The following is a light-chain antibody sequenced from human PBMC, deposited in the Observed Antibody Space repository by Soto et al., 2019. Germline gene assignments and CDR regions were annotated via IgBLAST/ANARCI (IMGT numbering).Light chain of an antibody. CDR2: DAS. CDR3: QQYNNWPWT. V-gene: IGKV1-5*01. CDR1: QSISSW. Sequence: IQLTQSPSSLSASVGDRVTITCRASQSISSWLAWYQQKPGKAPKLLIYDASSLESGVPSRFSGSGSATEFTLTISSLQSEDFAVYYCQQYNNWPWTFGQGTKVDIK. J-gene: IGKJ1*01.